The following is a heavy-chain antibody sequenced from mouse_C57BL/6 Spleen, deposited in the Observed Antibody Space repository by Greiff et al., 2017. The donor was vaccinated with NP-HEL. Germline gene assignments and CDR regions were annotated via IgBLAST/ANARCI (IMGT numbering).Heavy chain of an antibody. Sequence: VQLHQPGAELVRPGSSVKLSCKASGYTFTSYWMDWVKQRPGQGLEWIGNIYPSDSETHYNQKFKDKATLTVDKSSSTAYMQLSSLTSEDSAVYYCAREWGYYDYDDYFDYWGQGTTLTVSS. CDR2: IYPSDSET. V-gene: IGHV1-61*01. CDR3: AREWGYYDYDDYFDY. J-gene: IGHJ2*01. D-gene: IGHD2-4*01. CDR1: GYTFTSYW.